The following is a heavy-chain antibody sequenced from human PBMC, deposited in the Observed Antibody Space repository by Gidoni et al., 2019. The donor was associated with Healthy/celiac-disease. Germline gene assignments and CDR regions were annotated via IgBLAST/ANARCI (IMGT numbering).Heavy chain of an antibody. Sequence: QVQLVQSGAEVKKPGASVRVSCKASGYTLTGYYMHWVRQAPGQGHEWMGWINPNSGGTNYAQNVQGRVTMTRDTSISTAYMELSRLRFDDTAVYYCACLAMARGMDDAFDIWGQGTMVTVSS. CDR1: GYTLTGYY. D-gene: IGHD3-10*01. CDR2: INPNSGGT. V-gene: IGHV1-2*02. J-gene: IGHJ3*02. CDR3: ACLAMARGMDDAFDI.